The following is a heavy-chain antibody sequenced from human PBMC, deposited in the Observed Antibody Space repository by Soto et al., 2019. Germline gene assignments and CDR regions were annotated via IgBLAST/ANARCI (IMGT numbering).Heavy chain of an antibody. V-gene: IGHV4-61*08. CDR1: GGSISSGDYY. CDR2: IYYSGST. D-gene: IGHD5-18*01. J-gene: IGHJ5*02. CDR3: ARTFRGYSYGYFDWFDP. Sequence: SETLSLTCTVSGGSISSGDYYWSWIRQPPGKGLEWIGYIYYSGSTNYNPSLKSRVTISVDTSKNQFSLKLSSVTAADTAVYYCARTFRGYSYGYFDWFDPWGQGTLVTVSS.